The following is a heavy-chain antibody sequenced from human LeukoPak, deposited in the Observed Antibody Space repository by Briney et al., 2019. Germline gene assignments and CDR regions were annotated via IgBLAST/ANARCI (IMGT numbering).Heavy chain of an antibody. CDR1: GGSISSSSYY. Sequence: PSETLSLTCTVSGGSISSSSYYWGWIRQPPGKVLEWIGSIYYSGSTYYNPSLKSRVAISVDTSKNQFSLKLSSVTAADTAVYYCARAQPGYYYGSGSSLFVCWGQGTLVTVSS. V-gene: IGHV4-39*01. CDR3: ARAQPGYYYGSGSSLFVC. D-gene: IGHD3-10*01. CDR2: IYYSGST. J-gene: IGHJ4*02.